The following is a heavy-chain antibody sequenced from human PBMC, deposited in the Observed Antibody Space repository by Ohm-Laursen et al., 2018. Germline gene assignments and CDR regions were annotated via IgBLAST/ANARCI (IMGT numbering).Heavy chain of an antibody. D-gene: IGHD3-10*01. J-gene: IGHJ5*02. CDR3: ARHDDYYGSGSYYNNWFDP. Sequence: SETLSLTCTVSGGSISSYYWSWIRQPPGKGLEWIGYIYYSGSTNYNPSLKSRVTISVDTSKNQFSLKLSSVTAADTAVYYCARHDDYYGSGSYYNNWFDPWGQGTLVTVSS. CDR1: GGSISSYY. CDR2: IYYSGST. V-gene: IGHV4-59*08.